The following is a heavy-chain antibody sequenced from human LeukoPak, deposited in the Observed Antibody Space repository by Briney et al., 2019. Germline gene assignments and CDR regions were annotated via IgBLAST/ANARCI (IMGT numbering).Heavy chain of an antibody. D-gene: IGHD5-18*01. J-gene: IGHJ5*02. V-gene: IGHV1-8*01. CDR2: MNPNSGNT. CDR3: ARAMDTTMAIFFDP. Sequence: GASVKVSCKASGYTFTSYDINWVRQATGQGLEWMGWMNPNSGNTGYAQKFQGRVTMTRNTSISTAYMELSSLRSEDTAVYYCARAMDTTMAIFFDPWGQGTLVTVSS. CDR1: GYTFTSYD.